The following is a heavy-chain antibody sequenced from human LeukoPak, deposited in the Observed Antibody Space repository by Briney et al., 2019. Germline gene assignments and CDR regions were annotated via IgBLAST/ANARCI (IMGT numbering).Heavy chain of an antibody. J-gene: IGHJ4*02. Sequence: PGGSLRLSCAASGFTVSSNYMSWVRQAPGKGLEWVSVIYSGGSTYYADSVKGRFTISRDNSKNTLYLQMNSLRAEDTAVYYCARERSFPVTNFDYWGQGTLVTVSS. V-gene: IGHV3-53*01. CDR1: GFTVSSNY. D-gene: IGHD4-17*01. CDR3: ARERSFPVTNFDY. CDR2: IYSGGST.